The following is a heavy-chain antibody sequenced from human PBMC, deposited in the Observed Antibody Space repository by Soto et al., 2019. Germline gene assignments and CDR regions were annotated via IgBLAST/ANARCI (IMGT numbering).Heavy chain of an antibody. CDR2: IIPILGIA. CDR3: ARRGLTGTYYYYYMDV. CDR1: GGTFSSYT. D-gene: IGHD7-27*01. V-gene: IGHV1-69*02. J-gene: IGHJ6*03. Sequence: ASVKVSCKASGGTFSSYTISWVRQAPGQGLEWMGRIIPILGIANYAQKFQGRVTITADKSTSTAYLELSSLRSEDTAVYYCARRGLTGTYYYYYMDVWGKGTTVTVSS.